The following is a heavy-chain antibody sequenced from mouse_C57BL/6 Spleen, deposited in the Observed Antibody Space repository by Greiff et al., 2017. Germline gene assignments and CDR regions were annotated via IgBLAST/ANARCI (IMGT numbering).Heavy chain of an antibody. CDR3: ARGATVVAHWYFDV. CDR1: GYTFTSYG. Sequence: QVQLKESGAELARPGASVKLSCKASGYTFTSYGISWVKQRTGQGLEWIGEIYPRSGNTYYNEKFKGKATLTADKSSSTAYMELRCLTSEASAVYFCARGATVVAHWYFDVWGTGTTVTVSS. J-gene: IGHJ1*03. V-gene: IGHV1-81*01. CDR2: IYPRSGNT. D-gene: IGHD1-1*01.